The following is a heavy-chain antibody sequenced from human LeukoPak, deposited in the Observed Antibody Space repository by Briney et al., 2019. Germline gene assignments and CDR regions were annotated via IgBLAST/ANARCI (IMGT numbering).Heavy chain of an antibody. CDR1: GFPFSRYW. J-gene: IGHJ4*02. V-gene: IGHV3-7*05. CDR2: IKQDGSEK. Sequence: GSLRLSCAASGFPFSRYWMSWVRQAPGKGLEGVDNIKQDGSEKYYVDFVKGRFTISRDNAKNSLYLQMNSLRAEDTAVYYCARLTGSYYPYWGQGTLVTVSS. CDR3: ARLTGSYYPY. D-gene: IGHD1-26*01.